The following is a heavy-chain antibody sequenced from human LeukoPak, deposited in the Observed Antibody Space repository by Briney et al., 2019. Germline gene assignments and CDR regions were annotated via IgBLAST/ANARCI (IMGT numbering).Heavy chain of an antibody. D-gene: IGHD3-22*01. CDR1: GYTFTGYY. CDR2: INPNSGGT. Sequence: ASVKVSCKASGYTFTGYYMHWVRQAPGQGLEWMGRINPNSGGTNYARKFQGRVTMTRDTSISTAYMELSRLRSDDTAVYYCASTYYYDSSGYYESGRGYWGQGTLVTVSS. V-gene: IGHV1-2*06. CDR3: ASTYYYDSSGYYESGRGY. J-gene: IGHJ4*02.